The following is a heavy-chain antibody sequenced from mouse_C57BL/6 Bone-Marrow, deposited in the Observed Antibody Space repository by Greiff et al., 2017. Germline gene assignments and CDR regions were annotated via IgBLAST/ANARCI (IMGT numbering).Heavy chain of an antibody. V-gene: IGHV5-15*01. CDR2: ISNLAYSI. Sequence: EVHLVESGGGLVQPGGSLKLSCAASGFTFSDYGMAWVRQAPRKGPEWVAFISNLAYSIYYADTVTGRFTISRENAKNTLYLEMSSLRSEDTAMYYCARHRRYFDYWGQGTTLTVSS. J-gene: IGHJ2*01. CDR3: ARHRRYFDY. CDR1: GFTFSDYG.